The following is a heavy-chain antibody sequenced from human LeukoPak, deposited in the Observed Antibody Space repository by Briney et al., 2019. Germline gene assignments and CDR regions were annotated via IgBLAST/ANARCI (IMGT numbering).Heavy chain of an antibody. D-gene: IGHD4-23*01. V-gene: IGHV4-34*01. Sequence: PSETLSLTCAVYGGSFSGYYWSWIRQPPGKGLEWIGEINHSGSTNYNPSLKSRVTISVDTSKNQFSLKLSSVTAADTAVYYCASLSNGGNRWATDYWGQGTLVTVSS. CDR3: ASLSNGGNRWATDY. CDR2: INHSGST. J-gene: IGHJ4*02. CDR1: GGSFSGYY.